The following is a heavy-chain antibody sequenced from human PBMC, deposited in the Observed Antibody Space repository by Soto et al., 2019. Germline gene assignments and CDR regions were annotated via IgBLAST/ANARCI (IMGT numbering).Heavy chain of an antibody. D-gene: IGHD1-1*01. CDR2: INESGRT. V-gene: IGHV4-34*01. CDR3: ARGSGIVALPGELEDVNYDY. Sequence: QVQLQQWGAGLVKPSETLSLSCAVYGQSFSDHSWAWIRQSPGKGLEWIGEINESGRTYYNPSLKSRVTISADTSKNQFSLKLSSVSAADTAVYFCARGSGIVALPGELEDVNYDYWGQGTLVNVSS. CDR1: GQSFSDHS. J-gene: IGHJ4*02.